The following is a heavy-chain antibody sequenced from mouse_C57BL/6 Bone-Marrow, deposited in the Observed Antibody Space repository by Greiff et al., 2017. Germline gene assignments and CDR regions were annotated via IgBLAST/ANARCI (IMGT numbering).Heavy chain of an antibody. CDR3: ATNGPGFAY. CDR1: GYTFTSYW. D-gene: IGHD3-1*01. J-gene: IGHJ3*01. CDR2: IDPSDSYT. Sequence: VQLQQPGAELVMPGASVKLSCKASGYTFTSYWMHWVKQRPGQGLEWIGEIDPSDSYTNNNQKFKGKSTLTVDKASSTAYMQLSSLTSEDSAVYYCATNGPGFAYWGQGTLVTVSA. V-gene: IGHV1-69*01.